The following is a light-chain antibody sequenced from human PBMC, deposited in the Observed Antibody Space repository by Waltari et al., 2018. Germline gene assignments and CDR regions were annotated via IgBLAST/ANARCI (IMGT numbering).Light chain of an antibody. CDR2: CSS. CDR3: QQYNNWPPYI. J-gene: IGKJ2*01. CDR1: QSVSTN. Sequence: ETVMTQSPTPLSLSQGDRATLSCSASQSVSTNLAWYQQKHGQAHRLLIYCSSIMATVVPARFIGRGAGTEFTLTISSLQSEDFAVYYCQQYNNWPPYIFGQGSQLEI. V-gene: IGKV3D-15*01.